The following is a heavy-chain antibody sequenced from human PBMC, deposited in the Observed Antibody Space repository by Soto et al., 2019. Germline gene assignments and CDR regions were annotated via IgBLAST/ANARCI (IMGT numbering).Heavy chain of an antibody. D-gene: IGHD3-10*01. CDR3: YRAMVRGVGVGGY. J-gene: IGHJ4*02. CDR1: GGSISSSSYY. Sequence: QLQLQESGPGLVKPSETLSLTCTVPGGSISSSSYYWGWIRQPPGKGLEWIGSIYYSGSTYYNPSLKSRVTISVDTSKNQFSLKLSSVTAADTAVYYCYRAMVRGVGVGGYWGQGTLVTVSS. V-gene: IGHV4-39*01. CDR2: IYYSGST.